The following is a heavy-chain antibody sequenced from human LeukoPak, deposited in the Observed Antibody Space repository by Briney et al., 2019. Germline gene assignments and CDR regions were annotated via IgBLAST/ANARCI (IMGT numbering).Heavy chain of an antibody. V-gene: IGHV4-39*01. CDR2: IYYSGST. CDR1: GGSISSSSYY. Sequence: SETLSLTCTVSGGSISSSSYYWGWIRQPPGKGLEWVGSIYYSGSTYYNPSLKSRVTISVDTSKNQFSLKLSSVTAADTAVYYCGRGVSTINFDFWGRGTLVTVSS. CDR3: GRGVSTINFDF. J-gene: IGHJ4*02. D-gene: IGHD5/OR15-5a*01.